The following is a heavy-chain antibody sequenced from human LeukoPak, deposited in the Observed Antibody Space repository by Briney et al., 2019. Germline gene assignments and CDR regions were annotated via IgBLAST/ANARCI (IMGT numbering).Heavy chain of an antibody. CDR1: GYSISSGYY. V-gene: IGHV4-38-2*02. CDR2: IYYSGST. J-gene: IGHJ5*02. D-gene: IGHD6-19*01. Sequence: SETLSLTCTVSGYSISSGYYWGWIRQPPGKGLEWIGSIYYSGSTYYNPSLKGRVTISVDTSKNQFSLKLRSVTAADTAVYYCARGQARLAWFDPWGQGTLVTVSS. CDR3: ARGQARLAWFDP.